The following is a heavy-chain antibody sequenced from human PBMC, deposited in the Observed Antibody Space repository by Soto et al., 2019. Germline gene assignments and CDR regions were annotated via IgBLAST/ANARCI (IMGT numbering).Heavy chain of an antibody. CDR3: ARENTSLLGANAFDI. V-gene: IGHV4-31*03. CDR1: GDSVSSGGSY. Sequence: SETLSLTCSVSGDSVSSGGSYWSWVRQHPGRGLEWIGFIYDSGRAYYNPSLKSRVIVSVDTSQNQFSLKLSSVTAADTAVYYCARENTSLLGANAFDIWGPGRMITVSS. D-gene: IGHD2-8*02. CDR2: IYDSGRA. J-gene: IGHJ3*02.